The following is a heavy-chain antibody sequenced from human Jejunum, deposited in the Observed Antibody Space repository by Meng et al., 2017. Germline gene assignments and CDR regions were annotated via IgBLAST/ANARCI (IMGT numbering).Heavy chain of an antibody. D-gene: IGHD6-13*01. CDR1: RDSVSSNSAA. Sequence: QVQLQQSGRGLVKPSQTLSLTYAISRDSVSSNSAAWNLIRQSPSRGLEWLGRTYYRSKWYNDYAESVKSRITINPDTSKNQFSLQLNSVTPEDTAVYYCVRTSNWSLDYWGQGTLVTVSS. CDR2: TYYRSKWYN. V-gene: IGHV6-1*01. J-gene: IGHJ4*01. CDR3: VRTSNWSLDY.